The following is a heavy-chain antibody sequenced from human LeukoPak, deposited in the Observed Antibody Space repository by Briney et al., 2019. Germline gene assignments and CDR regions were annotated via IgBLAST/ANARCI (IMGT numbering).Heavy chain of an antibody. Sequence: GGSLRLSCAASGFTFSRYNMNWVRQAPGKGLEWVSFISSSSSNIYHADSLKGRFTISRDNAKNSLYLQMSSLRAEDTAVYYCARVGSGWHFDYWGQGTLVTVSS. J-gene: IGHJ4*02. CDR3: ARVGSGWHFDY. D-gene: IGHD6-19*01. CDR1: GFTFSRYN. CDR2: ISSSSSNI. V-gene: IGHV3-21*01.